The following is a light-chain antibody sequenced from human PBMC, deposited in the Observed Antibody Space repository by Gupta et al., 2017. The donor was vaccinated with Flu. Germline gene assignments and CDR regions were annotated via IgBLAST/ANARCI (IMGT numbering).Light chain of an antibody. CDR3: HQDFSSRT. V-gene: IGKV4-1*01. Sequence: DIVMTQSPGSLAVSLGETATVNCKSSQGLFYSYKNRDYLAWYQHKPAQPPKLIIYWASNREYGGPDRFSGRGEETDFTLTSKHGQDEDGAVYYGHQDFSSRTFGQGTKVEVK. CDR2: WAS. J-gene: IGKJ1*01. CDR1: QGLFYSYKNRDY.